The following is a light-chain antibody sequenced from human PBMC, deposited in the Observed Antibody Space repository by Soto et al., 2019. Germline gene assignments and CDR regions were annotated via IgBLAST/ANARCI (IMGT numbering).Light chain of an antibody. V-gene: IGLV1-47*01. CDR3: ASWDDSLIGWV. Sequence: QSVVTQPPSASGTPGQTVVISCSGSNSNIETNYVFWYQQLPGAAPKPLMYRNSQRPSGVPDRFSGSKSGTSASLAISGLRSDDEADYYCASWDDSLIGWVFGGGTKVTVL. J-gene: IGLJ3*02. CDR2: RNS. CDR1: NSNIETNY.